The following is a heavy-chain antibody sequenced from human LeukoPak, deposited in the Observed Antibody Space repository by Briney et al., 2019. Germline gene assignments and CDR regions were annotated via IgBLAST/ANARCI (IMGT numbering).Heavy chain of an antibody. Sequence: ASVKVSCKTSGYTFTNYGFSWVRQAPGQGLEWMGWISAYNGYTNYPQKLQGRVTMTTDTSTSTAYMELRSLRSDDTAVYYCARDVRTVISGIMGATDYWGQGTLVTVSS. CDR1: GYTFTNYG. CDR3: ARDVRTVISGIMGATDY. V-gene: IGHV1-18*01. CDR2: ISAYNGYT. J-gene: IGHJ4*02. D-gene: IGHD1-26*01.